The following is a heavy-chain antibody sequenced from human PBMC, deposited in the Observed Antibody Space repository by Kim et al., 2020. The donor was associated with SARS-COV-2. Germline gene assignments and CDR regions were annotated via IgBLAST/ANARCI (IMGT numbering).Heavy chain of an antibody. CDR2: IYWDDDK. CDR3: ALNIYYGSGSYYFDY. J-gene: IGHJ4*02. Sequence: SGPTLVNPTQTLTLTCTFSGFSLSTSGVGVGWIRQPPGKALEWLALIYWDDDKRYSPSLKSRLTITKDTSKNQVVLTMTNMDPVDTATYYCALNIYYGSGSYYFDYWGQGTLVTVSS. D-gene: IGHD3-10*01. CDR1: GFSLSTSGVG. V-gene: IGHV2-5*02.